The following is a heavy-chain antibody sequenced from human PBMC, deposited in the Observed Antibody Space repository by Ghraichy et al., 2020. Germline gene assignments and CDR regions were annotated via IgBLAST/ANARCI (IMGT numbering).Heavy chain of an antibody. CDR1: GFTFSGYA. Sequence: WGSLRLSCAASGFTFSGYAMHWVRQAPGKGLEYVSAISSDGRDTYYADSVKGRFTISRDNSKNTLFLQMGSLRAEDMAVYYCAREGRYCSRTACYMFDYWGQGTLVPVSS. CDR2: ISSDGRDT. D-gene: IGHD2-2*02. J-gene: IGHJ4*02. V-gene: IGHV3-64*02. CDR3: AREGRYCSRTACYMFDY.